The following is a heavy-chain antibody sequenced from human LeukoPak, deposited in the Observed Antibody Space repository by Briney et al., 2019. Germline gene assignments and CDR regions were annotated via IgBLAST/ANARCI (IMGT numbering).Heavy chain of an antibody. CDR2: IYYSGST. CDR3: ARDQEWLVRRY. CDR1: RGSISSYY. D-gene: IGHD6-19*01. Sequence: KPSETLSLTCIVSRGSISSYYWSWIRQPPGKGLEWIGYIYYSGSTNYNPSLKSRVTISVDTSKNQFSLKLSSVTAADTAVYYCARDQEWLVRRYWGQGTLVTVSS. J-gene: IGHJ4*02. V-gene: IGHV4-59*01.